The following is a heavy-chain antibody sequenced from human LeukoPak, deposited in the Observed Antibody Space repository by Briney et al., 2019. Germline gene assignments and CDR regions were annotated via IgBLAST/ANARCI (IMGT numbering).Heavy chain of an antibody. CDR2: ISSSGSTI. J-gene: IGHJ1*01. Sequence: GGSLRLSCAASGFTFSSYEMNWVRQAPGKGLEWVSYISSSGSTIYYADSVKGRFTISRDNSKNTLYLQMNSLRPEDTAVYYXXXXXXKALAGTRSPQYFQHWGQGTLVTVSS. D-gene: IGHD6-19*01. V-gene: IGHV3-48*03. CDR3: XXXXXKALAGTRSPQYFQH. CDR1: GFTFSSYE.